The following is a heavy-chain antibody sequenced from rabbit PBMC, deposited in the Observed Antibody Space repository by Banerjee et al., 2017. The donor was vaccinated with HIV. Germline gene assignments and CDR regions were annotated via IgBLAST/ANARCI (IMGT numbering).Heavy chain of an antibody. Sequence: LQESGGGLFQPGGSLALTCKASGIDFSSYGISWVRQAPGKGLEWIGYIYPDAGATDYANWVNGRFTISLDNAQNTVFLHMTSLTAADTATYFCARDLAGVIGWNFNLWGQGTLVNVS. CDR3: ARDLAGVIGWNFNL. J-gene: IGHJ4*01. CDR1: GIDFSSYG. D-gene: IGHD4-1*01. V-gene: IGHV1S47*01. CDR2: IYPDAGAT.